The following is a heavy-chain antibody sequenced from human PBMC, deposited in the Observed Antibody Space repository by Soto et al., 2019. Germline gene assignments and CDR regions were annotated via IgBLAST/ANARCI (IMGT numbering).Heavy chain of an antibody. CDR1: GGSISSYY. Sequence: PSETLSLTCAVSGGSISSYYWCWVRQPPGKGLEWIGYIYYSGSTNYNPSLKSRVTISVDTSKNQFSLKLSSVTAADTAVYYCARVFVGYYYYMDVWGKGTTVTVSS. V-gene: IGHV4-59*01. J-gene: IGHJ6*03. CDR3: ARVFVGYYYYMDV. CDR2: IYYSGST. D-gene: IGHD3-10*02.